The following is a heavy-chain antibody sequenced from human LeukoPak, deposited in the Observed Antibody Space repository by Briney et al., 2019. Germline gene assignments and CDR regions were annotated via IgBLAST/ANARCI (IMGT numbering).Heavy chain of an antibody. D-gene: IGHD3-10*01. CDR3: ARGGYYGSGNDFRFDP. V-gene: IGHV4-59*01. CDR2: IYYSGST. CDR1: GGSISSYY. J-gene: IGHJ5*02. Sequence: SETLSLTCTVSGGSISSYYWSWIRRPPGKGLEWIGYIYYSGSTNYKPSLKSRVTISVDTSKNQFSLKLSSVTAADTAVYYCARGGYYGSGNDFRFDPWGQGTLVTVSS.